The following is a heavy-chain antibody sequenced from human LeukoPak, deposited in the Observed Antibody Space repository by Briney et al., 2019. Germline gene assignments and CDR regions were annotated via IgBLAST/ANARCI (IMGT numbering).Heavy chain of an antibody. Sequence: SVKASCKASGGTFSSYAISWVRQAPGQGLEWMGRIIPIFGTANYAQKFQGRVTITTDESTSTAYMELSSLRSEDTAVYYCASTYYDYVWGSYPDDYYYYYMDVWGKGTTVTVSS. D-gene: IGHD3-16*02. J-gene: IGHJ6*03. CDR1: GGTFSSYA. CDR3: ASTYYDYVWGSYPDDYYYYYMDV. CDR2: IIPIFGTA. V-gene: IGHV1-69*05.